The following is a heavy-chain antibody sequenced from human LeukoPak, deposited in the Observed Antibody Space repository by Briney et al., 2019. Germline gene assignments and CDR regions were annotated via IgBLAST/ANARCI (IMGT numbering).Heavy chain of an antibody. CDR1: GFTFNNYA. V-gene: IGHV3-23*01. CDR2: ISGSGGST. Sequence: GGSLRLSCASSGFTFNNYAMSWVRQAPGKGLEWVSAISGSGGSTYYADSVKGRFTISRDNSKNTLYLQMNSLRAEDTAVYYCAKLETLGYFDPWGQGTLVTVSS. J-gene: IGHJ5*02. D-gene: IGHD3-9*01. CDR3: AKLETLGYFDP.